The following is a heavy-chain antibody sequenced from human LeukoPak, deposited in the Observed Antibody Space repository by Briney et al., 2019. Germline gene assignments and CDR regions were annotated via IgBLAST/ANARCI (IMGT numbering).Heavy chain of an antibody. J-gene: IGHJ4*02. CDR1: GGSISSISYY. V-gene: IGHV4-39*01. CDR2: IYYSGST. CDR3: ARRVRFYYFDY. Sequence: PSETLSLTCTVSGGSISSISYYWGWIRQPPGKGLEWIGSIYYSGSTYYDPSLKSRVTISVDTSKNQFSLKLSSVTAADTAVYYCARRVRFYYFDYWGQGTLVTVSS.